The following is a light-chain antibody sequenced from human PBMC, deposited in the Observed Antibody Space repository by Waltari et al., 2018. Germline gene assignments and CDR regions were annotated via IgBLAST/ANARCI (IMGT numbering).Light chain of an antibody. J-gene: IGKJ1*01. V-gene: IGKV3-20*01. CDR2: HTS. CDR3: QKYDFLPAT. CDR1: QGVVKY. Sequence: DIVWTQYPGTLALSPGERDTLSSRASQGVVKYLAWYQQRPAQAPRLLLYHTSIRATGIPDMFSGSGYGTDFSLTISRLEPEDFAVYYCQKYDFLPATFGQGTTVEIK.